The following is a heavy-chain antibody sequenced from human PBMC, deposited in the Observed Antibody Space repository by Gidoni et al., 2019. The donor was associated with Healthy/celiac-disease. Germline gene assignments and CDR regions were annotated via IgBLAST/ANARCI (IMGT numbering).Heavy chain of an antibody. D-gene: IGHD6-25*01. J-gene: IGHJ4*02. CDR3: ARGNGGYNFGY. CDR2: IYYSGST. CDR1: GGSISSSSYY. Sequence: QLQLQESGPGLVKPSETLSLTCTVSGGSISSSSYYWGWIRPPPGKGLEWIGSIYYSGSTYYNPSLKSRVTISVDTSKNQFSLKLSSVTAADTAVYYCARGNGGYNFGYWGQGTLVTVSS. V-gene: IGHV4-39*07.